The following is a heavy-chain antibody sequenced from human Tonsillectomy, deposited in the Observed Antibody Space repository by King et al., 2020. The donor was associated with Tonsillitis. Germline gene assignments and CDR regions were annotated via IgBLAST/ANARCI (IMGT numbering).Heavy chain of an antibody. CDR1: GDSLTSGGYF. D-gene: IGHD4-17*01. V-gene: IGHV4-31*03. CDR2: IYHSGPT. J-gene: IGHJ4*02. Sequence: VQLQESGPGLVRPSQTLSLICSVSGDSLTSGGYFWSWIRQHPDKGLEWIGSIYHSGPTYHTPSLRSRLFMSIDTSKNQFSLELNSVTAADTAVYYCAGNRDYGDYVDFWGQGTLVAVSS. CDR3: AGNRDYGDYVDF.